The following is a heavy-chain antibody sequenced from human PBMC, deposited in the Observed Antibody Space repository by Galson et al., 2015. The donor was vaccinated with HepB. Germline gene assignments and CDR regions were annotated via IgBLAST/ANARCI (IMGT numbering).Heavy chain of an antibody. CDR2: IRYDGSNK. Sequence: SLRLSCAASGFTFSSYGMHWVRQAPGKGLEWVAFIRYDGSNKYYADSVKGRFTISRDNSKNTLYLQMNSLRAEDTAVYYCAKDPDLPYSSGWQVTFLALRAVSAGGGMDVWGQGTTVTVSS. CDR1: GFTFSSYG. J-gene: IGHJ6*02. CDR3: AKDPDLPYSSGWQVTFLALRAVSAGGGMDV. D-gene: IGHD6-19*01. V-gene: IGHV3-30*02.